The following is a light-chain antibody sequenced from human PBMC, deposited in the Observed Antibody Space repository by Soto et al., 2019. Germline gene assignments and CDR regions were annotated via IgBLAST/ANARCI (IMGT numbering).Light chain of an antibody. V-gene: IGKV3-20*01. CDR2: AAS. CDR3: QQYGSSLPVT. CDR1: QSLTNNY. Sequence: EIVLTQSPCTLSLSPGERATLSCRASQSLTNNYLAWYQQKPGQAPRLLIYAASSRATGIPDRFSGSGSETEFTLTISRLEPEDFAVYYCQQYGSSLPVTFGGGTNVEIK. J-gene: IGKJ4*01.